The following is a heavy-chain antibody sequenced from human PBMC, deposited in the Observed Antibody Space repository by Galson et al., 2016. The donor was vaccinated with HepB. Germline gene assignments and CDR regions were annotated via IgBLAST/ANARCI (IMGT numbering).Heavy chain of an antibody. CDR3: ASMVRGVTIDY. J-gene: IGHJ4*02. CDR2: IYYSGST. D-gene: IGHD3-10*01. CDR1: GGSISSSSYY. V-gene: IGHV4-39*01. Sequence: ETLSLTCTVSGGSISSSSYYWGWIRQPPGKGLEWIGSIYYSGSTYYNPSLKSRVTISVDTSKNQFSLKPSPVSAADTAVYYCASMVRGVTIDYWGQGTLVTVSS.